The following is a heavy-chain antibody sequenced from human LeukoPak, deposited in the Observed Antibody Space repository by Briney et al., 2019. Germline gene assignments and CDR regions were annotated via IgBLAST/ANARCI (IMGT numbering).Heavy chain of an antibody. V-gene: IGHV3-23*01. Sequence: GGALRLSCADSGFTYSSHAMTWVRQSPGKGLEWVSTLSGSGNSRYYADSVQGRFTISRDNFKNTLYLQMNSLRVEDTAVYYCARDVNGGYWGQGTLVTVSS. CDR1: GFTYSSHA. D-gene: IGHD2-8*01. CDR2: LSGSGNSR. J-gene: IGHJ4*02. CDR3: ARDVNGGY.